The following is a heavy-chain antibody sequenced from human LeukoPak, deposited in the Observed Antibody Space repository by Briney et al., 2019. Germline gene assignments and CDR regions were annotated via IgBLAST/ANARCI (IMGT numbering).Heavy chain of an antibody. CDR3: ARVKDKSNWFDP. Sequence: GGSLRLSCAVSGFTVSGNYMSWIRQGPGKGLEWVSLIYSDDTTLYADSVKGRFTISRDISKNTLYLQMSSLRAEDTAVYYCARVKDKSNWFDPWGQGTLVTVSS. V-gene: IGHV3-53*01. CDR1: GFTVSGNY. J-gene: IGHJ5*02. CDR2: IYSDDTT.